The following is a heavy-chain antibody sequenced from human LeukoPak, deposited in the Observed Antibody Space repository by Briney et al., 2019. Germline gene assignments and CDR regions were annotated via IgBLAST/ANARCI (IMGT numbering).Heavy chain of an antibody. D-gene: IGHD2-8*01. Sequence: GGSLRLSCAASGFTFSSYEMNWVRQAPGKGLEWVSYISSSGNTIYYADSVKGRFTISRDNAKNSLHLQMNSLRAEDTAVYYCAREGVDIVLIFGWGQGTLVTVSS. V-gene: IGHV3-48*03. J-gene: IGHJ4*02. CDR1: GFTFSSYE. CDR2: ISSSGNTI. CDR3: AREGVDIVLIFG.